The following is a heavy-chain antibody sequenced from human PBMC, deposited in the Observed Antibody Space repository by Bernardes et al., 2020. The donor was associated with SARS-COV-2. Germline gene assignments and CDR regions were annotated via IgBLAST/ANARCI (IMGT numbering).Heavy chain of an antibody. J-gene: IGHJ4*02. V-gene: IGHV1-58*01. CDR2: IVVGSGNT. D-gene: IGHD4-17*01. CDR3: AANNYGDYGLYDY. Sequence: SVKVSCKASGFTFTSSVVQWVRQARGQRLEWIGWIVVGSGNTNYAQQFQERVTITRDMSTSTAYMELSSLRSEDTAVYYCAANNYGDYGLYDYWGQGTLVTVSS. CDR1: GFTFTSSV.